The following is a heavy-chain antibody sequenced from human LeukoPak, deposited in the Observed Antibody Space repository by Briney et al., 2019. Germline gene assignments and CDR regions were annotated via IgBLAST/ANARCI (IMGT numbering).Heavy chain of an antibody. CDR3: ARHSGGSSWYYYGIDV. J-gene: IGHJ6*02. Sequence: GESLKISCKGSGYSFSTYWIGWVRQMPGKGLEWMGIIYPGDSDTRYSPSFQGQVTISADKSISTAYLQWSSLKASDTAMYYCARHSGGSSWYYYGIDVWGQGTTVTVSS. CDR2: IYPGDSDT. CDR1: GYSFSTYW. V-gene: IGHV5-51*01. D-gene: IGHD6-13*01.